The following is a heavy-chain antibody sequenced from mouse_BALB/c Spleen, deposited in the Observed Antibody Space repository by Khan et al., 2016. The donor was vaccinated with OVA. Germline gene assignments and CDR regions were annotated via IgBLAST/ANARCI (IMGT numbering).Heavy chain of an antibody. CDR1: GYTFNSYY. Sequence: QIQLVQSGAELVKPGASVKLSCKASGYTFNSYYMYWVKQRPGQGLEWIGEINPNNGDANFNEKFKNKATLTVDKYSNTAFMQLSSLTSEDSAVYYCTRSGYGSFAYWGQGTLVTVSA. V-gene: IGHV1S81*02. CDR2: INPNNGDA. CDR3: TRSGYGSFAY. D-gene: IGHD2-2*01. J-gene: IGHJ3*01.